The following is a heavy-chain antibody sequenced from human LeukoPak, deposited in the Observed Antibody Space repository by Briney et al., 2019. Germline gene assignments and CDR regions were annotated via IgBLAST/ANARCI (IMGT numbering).Heavy chain of an antibody. CDR1: GFTFSSYS. Sequence: GGSLRLSCAASGFTFSSYSMNWVRQAPGKGLEWVSHISGSGDSTYYADSVKGRFTISRDSSKNTLYLQMNSLRAEDTAVYYCARDKVGYFDYWGQGTLVTVSS. D-gene: IGHD1-26*01. V-gene: IGHV3-23*01. J-gene: IGHJ4*02. CDR3: ARDKVGYFDY. CDR2: ISGSGDST.